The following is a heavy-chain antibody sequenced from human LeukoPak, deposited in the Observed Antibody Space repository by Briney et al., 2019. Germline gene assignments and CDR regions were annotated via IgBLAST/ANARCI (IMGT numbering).Heavy chain of an antibody. CDR1: GGSFSGYS. V-gene: IGHV4-34*01. Sequence: KASETLSLTCAVYGGSFSGYSWSWIRQPPGKGLEWIGEINHSGSTNYNPSLKSRVTISVDTSKNQFSLKLSSVTAADTAVFYCARGRYLPLYFDYWGQGTLVTVSS. CDR3: ARGRYLPLYFDY. CDR2: INHSGST. D-gene: IGHD3-16*02. J-gene: IGHJ4*02.